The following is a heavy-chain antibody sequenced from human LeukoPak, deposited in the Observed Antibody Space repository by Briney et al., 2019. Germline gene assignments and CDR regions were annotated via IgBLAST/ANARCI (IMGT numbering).Heavy chain of an antibody. V-gene: IGHV3-21*01. Sequence: GGTLRLSCAASGFTFSSYGMSWVRQAPGKGLEWVSSISSSSSYIYYADSVKGRFTISRDNAKNSLYLQMNSLRAEDTAVYYCARDPGYCSGGSCYVDAFDIWGQGTMVTVSS. D-gene: IGHD2-15*01. CDR2: ISSSSSYI. CDR3: ARDPGYCSGGSCYVDAFDI. J-gene: IGHJ3*02. CDR1: GFTFSSYG.